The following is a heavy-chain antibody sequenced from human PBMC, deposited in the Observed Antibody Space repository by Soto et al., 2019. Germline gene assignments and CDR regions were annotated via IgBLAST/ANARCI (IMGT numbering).Heavy chain of an antibody. V-gene: IGHV4-39*01. J-gene: IGHJ5*02. D-gene: IGHD2-2*01. CDR3: ARRGSSCYAFDP. CDR1: VGSISISSYY. Sequence: SETLSITCTLSVGSISISSYYWGWIRQPPGKGLEWIGSIYYSGSTYYNPSLKSRVTISVETSKNQLSLKLSSVTAADTAVYYCARRGSSCYAFDPWGQGTLVTGSS. CDR2: IYYSGST.